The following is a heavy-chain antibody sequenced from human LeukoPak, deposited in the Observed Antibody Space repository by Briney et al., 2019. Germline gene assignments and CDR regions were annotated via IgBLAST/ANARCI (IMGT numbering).Heavy chain of an antibody. CDR1: GYSFTSYW. Sequence: GESLKISCKGSGYSFTSYWIGWVRQMARRGLEWMGIIYPGDSYTNYSPSFQGHVTISADKSISTAYLQWSSLKASDTAMYYCARQFSVAAAGGRLNWFDPWGQGTLVTVSS. CDR2: IYPGDSYT. V-gene: IGHV5-51*01. CDR3: ARQFSVAAAGGRLNWFDP. D-gene: IGHD6-13*01. J-gene: IGHJ5*02.